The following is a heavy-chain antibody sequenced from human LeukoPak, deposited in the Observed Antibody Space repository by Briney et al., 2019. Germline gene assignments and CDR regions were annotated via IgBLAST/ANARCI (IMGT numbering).Heavy chain of an antibody. J-gene: IGHJ4*02. CDR2: ISGSGGST. Sequence: SCKASGYTFTSYGISWVRQAPGKGLEWVSAISGSGGSTYYADSVKGRFTISRDNSKNTLYLQMNSLRAEDTAVYYCAKTQASVVSRPIDYWGQGTLVTVSS. CDR3: AKTQASVVSRPIDY. CDR1: GYTFTSYG. V-gene: IGHV3-23*01. D-gene: IGHD2-15*01.